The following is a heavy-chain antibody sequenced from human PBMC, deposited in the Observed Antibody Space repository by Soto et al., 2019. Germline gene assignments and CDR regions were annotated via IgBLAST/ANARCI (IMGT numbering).Heavy chain of an antibody. CDR3: AKGMTYYDFWSEVDV. Sequence: GGSLRLSCAASGFTFSSYAMSWVRQAPGKGLEWVSAISGSGGSTYYADSVKGRFTISRDNSKNTLYLQMNSLRAEDTAVYYCAKGMTYYDFWSEVDVWGKGTTVTVSS. D-gene: IGHD3-3*01. J-gene: IGHJ6*04. CDR1: GFTFSSYA. CDR2: ISGSGGST. V-gene: IGHV3-23*01.